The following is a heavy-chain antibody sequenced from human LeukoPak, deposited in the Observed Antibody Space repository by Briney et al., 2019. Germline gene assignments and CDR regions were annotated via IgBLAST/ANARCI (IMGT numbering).Heavy chain of an antibody. J-gene: IGHJ4*02. CDR2: ISGSGGST. Sequence: GGSLRLSCAASGFTFSSYAMSRVRQAPGKGLEWVSAISGSGGSTYYADSVKGRFTISRDNSKNTLYLQMNSLRAEDTAVYYCAKDGAQLGTGTYYFDYWGQGTLVTVSS. D-gene: IGHD1-1*01. V-gene: IGHV3-23*01. CDR3: AKDGAQLGTGTYYFDY. CDR1: GFTFSSYA.